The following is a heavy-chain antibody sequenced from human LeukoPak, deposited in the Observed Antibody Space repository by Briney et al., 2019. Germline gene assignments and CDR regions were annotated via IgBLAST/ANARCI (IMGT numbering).Heavy chain of an antibody. Sequence: GGSLRLSCVASGFTFTDYFMSWVRQAPGKGLEWVASIKHNGGEKYYVDSVKGRFTISRDNAKNSLYLEMSSLRVEDTAVYYCARETSSTVWGQGTMVTVSS. CDR3: ARETSSTV. V-gene: IGHV3-7*01. CDR2: IKHNGGEK. J-gene: IGHJ3*01. D-gene: IGHD5/OR15-5a*01. CDR1: GFTFTDYF.